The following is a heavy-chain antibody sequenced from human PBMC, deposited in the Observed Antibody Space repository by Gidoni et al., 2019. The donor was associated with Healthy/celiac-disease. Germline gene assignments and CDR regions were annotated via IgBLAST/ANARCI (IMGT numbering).Heavy chain of an antibody. J-gene: IGHJ4*02. CDR1: GFTFSSYG. V-gene: IGHV3-30*18. D-gene: IGHD4-17*01. CDR2: ISYDGSNK. CDR3: AKEKGGYGDLPVFDY. Sequence: QVQLVESGGGVVQPGRSLRLSCAASGFTFSSYGMHWVRQAPGKGLEWVAVISYDGSNKYYADSVKGRFTISRDNSKNTLYLQMNSLRAEDTAVYYCAKEKGGYGDLPVFDYWGQGTLVTVSS.